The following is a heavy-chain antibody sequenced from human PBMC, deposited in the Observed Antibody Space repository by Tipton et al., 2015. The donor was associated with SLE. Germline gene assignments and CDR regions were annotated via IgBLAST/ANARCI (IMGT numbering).Heavy chain of an antibody. CDR2: INPSGGST. CDR3: AREATSTSYAFDI. J-gene: IGHJ3*02. V-gene: IGHV1-46*03. Sequence: QLVQSGAEVKKPGASVKVSCKASGYTFTSYGISWVRQAPGQGLEWMGIINPSGGSTSYAQKFQGRVTMTRDTSTSTVYMELSSLRSEDTAVYYCAREATSTSYAFDIWGQGTMFTVSS. CDR1: GYTFTSYG. D-gene: IGHD2-2*01.